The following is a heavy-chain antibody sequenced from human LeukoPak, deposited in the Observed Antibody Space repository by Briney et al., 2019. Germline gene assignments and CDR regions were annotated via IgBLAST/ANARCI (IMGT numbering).Heavy chain of an antibody. Sequence: PGRSLRLSCAASGFTFSSYAMHWVRQAPGKGLEWVAVISYDGSNKYYADSVKGRFTISRDNSKNTLYLQMNSLRAEDTAVYYCARGGTPGYCSSTSCYDPRYYFDYWGQGTLVTVSS. J-gene: IGHJ4*02. CDR1: GFTFSSYA. CDR3: ARGGTPGYCSSTSCYDPRYYFDY. V-gene: IGHV3-30*04. CDR2: ISYDGSNK. D-gene: IGHD2-2*01.